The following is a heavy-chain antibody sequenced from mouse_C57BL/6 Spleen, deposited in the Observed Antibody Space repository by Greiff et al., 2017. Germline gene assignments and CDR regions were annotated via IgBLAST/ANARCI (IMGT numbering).Heavy chain of an antibody. V-gene: IGHV5-6*01. CDR1: GFTFSSYG. CDR2: ISSGGSYT. Sequence: EVMLVESGGDLVKPGGSLKLSCAASGFTFSSYGMSWVRQTPDKRLEWVATISSGGSYTYYPDSVKGRFTISRDNAKNTLYLQMSSLKSEDTAMYYCARLYYGSSYGYFDVWGTGTTVTVSS. J-gene: IGHJ1*03. D-gene: IGHD1-1*01. CDR3: ARLYYGSSYGYFDV.